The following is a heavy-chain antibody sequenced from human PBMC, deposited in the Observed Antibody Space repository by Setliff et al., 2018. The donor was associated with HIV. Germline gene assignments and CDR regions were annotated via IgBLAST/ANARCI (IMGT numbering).Heavy chain of an antibody. CDR1: GGTFSSYA. CDR2: IIPIFGTA. CDR3: ARRAAGGSSPNDYMDV. D-gene: IGHD6-6*01. Sequence: GASVKVSCKASGGTFSSYAISWVRQAPGQGLEWMGRIIPIFGTANYAQKFQGRVTITADKSTSTAYMELSSLRSEDTAVYYCARRAAGGSSPNDYMDVWGKGTTGTVSS. V-gene: IGHV1-69*06. J-gene: IGHJ6*03.